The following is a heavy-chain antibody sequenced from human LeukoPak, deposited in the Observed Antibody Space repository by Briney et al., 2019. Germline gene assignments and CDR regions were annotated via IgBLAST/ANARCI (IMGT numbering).Heavy chain of an antibody. CDR1: GGSISSGGYY. D-gene: IGHD3-3*01. Sequence: PSQTLSLTCTVSGGSISSGGYYWRWIRQPPGKGLEWIGYIYHSGSTYYNPSLKSRVTISVDRSKNQFSLKLSSVTAADTAVYYCARDGFWSGYYPRFRYFDLWGRGTLVTVSS. CDR2: IYHSGST. CDR3: ARDGFWSGYYPRFRYFDL. V-gene: IGHV4-30-2*01. J-gene: IGHJ2*01.